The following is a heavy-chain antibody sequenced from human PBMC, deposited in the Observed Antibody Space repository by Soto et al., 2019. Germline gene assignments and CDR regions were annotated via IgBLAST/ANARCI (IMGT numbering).Heavy chain of an antibody. CDR1: GGTFSSYA. V-gene: IGHV1-69*13. J-gene: IGHJ4*02. CDR3: ARDRIAAAFDKNNAARNFDY. D-gene: IGHD6-13*01. CDR2: IIPIFGTA. Sequence: GASVKVSCKASGGTFSSYAISWVRQAPGQGLEWMGGIIPIFGTANYAQKFQGRVTITADESTSTAYMELSSLRSEDTAVYYCARDRIAAAFDKNNAARNFDYWCQGTLV.